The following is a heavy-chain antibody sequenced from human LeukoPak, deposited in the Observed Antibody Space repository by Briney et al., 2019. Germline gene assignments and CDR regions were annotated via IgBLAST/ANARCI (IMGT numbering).Heavy chain of an antibody. CDR3: ARDPGVRFLEWLPLYYFDY. J-gene: IGHJ4*02. Sequence: ASVKVSCKASGYTFTSYYMHWVRQAPGQGLEWMGWINPNSGGTNYAQKFQGRVTMTRDTSISTAYMELSRLRSDDTAVYYCARDPGVRFLEWLPLYYFDYWGQGTLVTVSS. CDR2: INPNSGGT. V-gene: IGHV1-2*02. D-gene: IGHD3-3*01. CDR1: GYTFTSYY.